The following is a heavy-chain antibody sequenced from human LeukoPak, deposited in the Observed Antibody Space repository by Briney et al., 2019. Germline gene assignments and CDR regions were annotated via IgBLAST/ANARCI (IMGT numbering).Heavy chain of an antibody. J-gene: IGHJ6*03. V-gene: IGHV3-48*04. Sequence: PGRSLRLPCAASGFTFSSYSMNWVRQAPGKGLEWVSYISSSSSTIYYADSVKGRFTISRDNAKNSPYLQMNSLRAEDTAVYYCARQGGGWNYYYYYMDVWGKGTTVTVSS. CDR2: ISSSSSTI. CDR3: ARQGGGWNYYYYYMDV. D-gene: IGHD6-19*01. CDR1: GFTFSSYS.